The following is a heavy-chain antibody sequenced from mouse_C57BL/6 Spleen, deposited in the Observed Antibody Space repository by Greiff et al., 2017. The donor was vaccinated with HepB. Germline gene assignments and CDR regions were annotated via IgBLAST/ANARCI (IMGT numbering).Heavy chain of an antibody. V-gene: IGHV1-50*01. CDR1: GYTFTSYW. Sequence: QVQLQQPGAELVKPGASVKLSCKASGYTFTSYWMQWVKQRPGQGLEWIGEIVPSGCYTNYNQKFKGKATFTVDTSSNTAYMQLSSLTTEDSSVYYCARRRAWDFEGWGTAPTVTVAS. CDR3: ARRRAWDFEG. CDR2: IVPSGCYT. J-gene: IGHJ1*03.